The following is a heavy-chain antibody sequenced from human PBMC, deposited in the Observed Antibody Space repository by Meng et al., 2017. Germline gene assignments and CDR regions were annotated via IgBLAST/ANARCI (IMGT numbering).Heavy chain of an antibody. CDR1: GGYISSCNC. J-gene: IGHJ5*02. CDR2: IYHSGST. Sequence: HVRRPEAVPGPLTPSGTRSLTCAVAGGYISSCNCWSWVRQPPGKGLEWIGEIYHSGSTNYNPALKSRVTISVDKSKNQFSLKLSSVTAADTAVYYCARRGIAAAGNNWFDPWGQGTLVTVSS. D-gene: IGHD6-13*01. V-gene: IGHV4-4*02. CDR3: ARRGIAAAGNNWFDP.